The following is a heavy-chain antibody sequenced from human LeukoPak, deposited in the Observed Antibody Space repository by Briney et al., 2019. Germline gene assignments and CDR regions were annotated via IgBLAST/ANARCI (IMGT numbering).Heavy chain of an antibody. CDR2: INPNSGGT. CDR1: GYTFTVYY. J-gene: IGHJ4*02. D-gene: IGHD3-3*01. V-gene: IGHV1-2*02. CDR3: ARVVLNWAAVPFWYFDY. Sequence: AASVTVSCKASGYTFTVYYMHWVRQAPGQGLEWMGWINPNSGGTNYAQKFQGRVTMTRDTSISTAYMELSRLRSDDTAVYYCARVVLNWAAVPFWYFDYWGQGTLVTVSS.